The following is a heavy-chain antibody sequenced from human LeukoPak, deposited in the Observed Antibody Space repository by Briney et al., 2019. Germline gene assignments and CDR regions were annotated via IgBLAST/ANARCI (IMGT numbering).Heavy chain of an antibody. CDR1: GYTFSNYY. J-gene: IGHJ1*01. V-gene: IGHV1-46*01. D-gene: IGHD3-22*01. Sequence: ASVKVSCKASGYTFSNYYVHWVRQAPGQGREWMGIIKPSGGGTSYALKFQGRVTLTRDTSTSTAYMELSSLRSEDTAVYYCARDHFDSSGYHYLLGYFEHWGQGPLVTVSS. CDR3: ARDHFDSSGYHYLLGYFEH. CDR2: IKPSGGGT.